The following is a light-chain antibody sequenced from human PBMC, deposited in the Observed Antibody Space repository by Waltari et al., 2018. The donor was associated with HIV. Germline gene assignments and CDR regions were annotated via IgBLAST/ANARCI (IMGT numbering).Light chain of an antibody. J-gene: IGLJ3*02. CDR2: DVN. CDR3: LLFVSASWV. CDR1: SDSVSTGHF. Sequence: QTVVTQEPSFSVSPGGTVTVTCALTSDSVSTGHFPSWYRQAPGQPPRTLICDVNSRSSWVPDHFSGSITGGKAVLTITGAQADDECVYYCLLFVSASWVFGGGTKVTV. V-gene: IGLV8-61*01.